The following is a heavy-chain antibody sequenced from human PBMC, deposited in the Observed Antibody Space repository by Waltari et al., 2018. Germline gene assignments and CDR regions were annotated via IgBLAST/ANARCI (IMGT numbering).Heavy chain of an antibody. V-gene: IGHV4-38-2*01. CDR2: INHIGST. D-gene: IGHD3-16*01. CDR3: ARQLLGG. J-gene: IGHJ3*01. Sequence: QVQLQESGPGLVKPSETLSLTCAVSGYSISSGYYWGWIRQPPGKGLRWIGSINHIGSTYYNPSLKSRVTISLDTSKNQFSLKLSSVTAADTAVYYCARQLLGGWGQGTMVTVSS. CDR1: GYSISSGYY.